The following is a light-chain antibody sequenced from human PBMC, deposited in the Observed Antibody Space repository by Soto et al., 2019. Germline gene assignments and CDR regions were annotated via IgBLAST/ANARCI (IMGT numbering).Light chain of an antibody. CDR2: GAS. J-gene: IGKJ2*01. Sequence: EIVLTQSPGTLSLSPGERATLSCRASQSVSSSYLAWYQQKPGQAPRLLIYGASSRATGIPDRFSGSGSGTDFTLTNSRLEPEDFAVYYCQQESTFGQGTKLEIK. CDR3: QQEST. V-gene: IGKV3-20*01. CDR1: QSVSSSY.